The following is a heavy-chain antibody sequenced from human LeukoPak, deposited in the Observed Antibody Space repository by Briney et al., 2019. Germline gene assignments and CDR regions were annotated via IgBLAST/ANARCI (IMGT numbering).Heavy chain of an antibody. CDR1: GGSFSGYY. J-gene: IGHJ4*02. CDR2: INHSGST. CDR3: ASGVRYSYGSELYYFDY. V-gene: IGHV4-34*01. Sequence: PSETLSLTCAVYGGSFSGYYWSWIRQPPGKGLEWIGEINHSGSTNYNPSLKSRVTISVDTSKNQFSLKLSSVTAADTAVYYCASGVRYSYGSELYYFDYWGQGTLVTVSS. D-gene: IGHD3-10*01.